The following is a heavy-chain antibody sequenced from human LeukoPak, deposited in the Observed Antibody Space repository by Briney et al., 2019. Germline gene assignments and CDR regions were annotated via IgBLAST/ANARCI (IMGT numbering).Heavy chain of an antibody. J-gene: IGHJ4*02. CDR2: IYHSGST. CDR1: GGSISSGGYY. D-gene: IGHD2-15*01. V-gene: IGHV4-30-2*01. CDR3: ARVPPSTRYCSGGSCYGGGFDY. Sequence: TLSLTCTVSGGSISSGGYYWSWIRQPPGKGLEWIGYIYHSGSTYYNPSLKSRVTISVDRSKNQFSLKLSSVTAADTAVYYCARVPPSTRYCSGGSCYGGGFDYWGQGTLVTVSS.